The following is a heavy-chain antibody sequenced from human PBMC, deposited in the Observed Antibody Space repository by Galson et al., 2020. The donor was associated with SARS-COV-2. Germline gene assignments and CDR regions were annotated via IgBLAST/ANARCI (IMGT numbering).Heavy chain of an antibody. CDR2: MDYTGNN. CDR3: ARPTSYNGSDFDY. V-gene: IGHV4-39*07. D-gene: IGHD1-26*01. J-gene: IGHJ4*02. CDR1: CAFINSKIYY. Sequence: SATLSPSCTVACAFINSKIYYCGQIRHAPGKGLAGIWCMDYTGNNHDTPTLQCRLTISLDYDKNQFYLNLSSVTAADTAIYYCARPTSYNGSDFDYWGEGTLVTVSS.